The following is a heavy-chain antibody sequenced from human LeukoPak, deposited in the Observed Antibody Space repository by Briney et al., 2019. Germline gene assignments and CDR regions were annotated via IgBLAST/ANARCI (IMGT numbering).Heavy chain of an antibody. CDR1: GFTFSSYA. V-gene: IGHV3-23*01. CDR2: ISGSGGST. J-gene: IGHJ4*02. D-gene: IGHD2-15*01. CDR3: ARDRLYGSLELDY. Sequence: GGSLRLSCAASGFTFSSYAMSWVRQAPGKGLEWVSAISGSGGSTYYADSVKGRFTISRDNAKNSLYLQMNSLRAEDTAVYYCARDRLYGSLELDYWGQGTLVTVSS.